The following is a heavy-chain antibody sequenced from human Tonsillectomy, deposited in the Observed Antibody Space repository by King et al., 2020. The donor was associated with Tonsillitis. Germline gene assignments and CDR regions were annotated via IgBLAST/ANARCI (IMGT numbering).Heavy chain of an antibody. V-gene: IGHV1-46*03. CDR3: ARGED. CDR1: GYTFTSYY. J-gene: IGHJ4*02. Sequence: VQLVESGAEVKKPVASVKVFCNASGYTFTSYYIHCVRQAPGQGVEWLGIMNRSGGSTSYAQKFQGRVTFNRVTSKSTVYMELSSLRSEDTAVYYCARGEDWGQGTLVTVSS. CDR2: MNRSGGST.